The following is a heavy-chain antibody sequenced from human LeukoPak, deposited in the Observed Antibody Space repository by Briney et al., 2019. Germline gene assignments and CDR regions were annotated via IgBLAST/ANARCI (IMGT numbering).Heavy chain of an antibody. D-gene: IGHD5-12*01. Sequence: SETLSLTCTVSGGSISSYYWSWIRQPPGKGLEWIGYIYYSGSTNYNPSLKSRVTISVDTSKNQFSLKLSSVTAADTAVYYCARASRGGYDAHDAFDIWGQGTMVTVSS. CDR1: GGSISSYY. V-gene: IGHV4-59*08. CDR2: IYYSGST. CDR3: ARASRGGYDAHDAFDI. J-gene: IGHJ3*02.